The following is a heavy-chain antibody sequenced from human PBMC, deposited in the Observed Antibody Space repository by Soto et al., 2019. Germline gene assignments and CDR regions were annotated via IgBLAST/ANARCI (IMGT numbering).Heavy chain of an antibody. J-gene: IGHJ3*02. Sequence: QVQLVESGGGVVQPGRSLRLSCEASGFTFGSHGMHWVRQAPGKGPEWVAVIWYDGSNKYYADSVKGRFTISRDNSKNTLYLEMNSLRAEDTAVYYCATLASGYDSLDVFAIWGQGTMVTVSS. V-gene: IGHV3-33*01. CDR2: IWYDGSNK. CDR1: GFTFGSHG. CDR3: ATLASGYDSLDVFAI. D-gene: IGHD5-12*01.